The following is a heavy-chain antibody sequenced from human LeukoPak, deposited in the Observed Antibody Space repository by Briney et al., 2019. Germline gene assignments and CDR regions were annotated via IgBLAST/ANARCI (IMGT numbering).Heavy chain of an antibody. CDR3: ARIRDGYNDAYDI. CDR2: INPSDGST. CDR1: GYTFTSYY. J-gene: IGHJ3*02. Sequence: ASVKVSCKASGYTFTSYYIHLVRQAPGQGFEWMATINPSDGSTTNPQKFQGRVTMTRDTSTSTVYMELSGLRSEDTALYYCARIRDGYNDAYDIWGQGTMVTVSS. D-gene: IGHD5-24*01. V-gene: IGHV1-46*01.